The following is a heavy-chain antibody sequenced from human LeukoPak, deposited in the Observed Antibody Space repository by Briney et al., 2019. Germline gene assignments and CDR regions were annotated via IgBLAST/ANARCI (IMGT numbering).Heavy chain of an antibody. J-gene: IGHJ1*01. V-gene: IGHV1-8*03. CDR3: ARGGLPRSRYSSSRNKYFQH. Sequence: ASVKVSCKASGYTFTSYDINWVRQATGQGLEWMGWMNPNSGNTGYAQKFQGRVTITRNTSISTAYTELSSLRSEDTAVYYCARGGLPRSRYSSSRNKYFQHWGQGTLVTVSS. D-gene: IGHD6-13*01. CDR2: MNPNSGNT. CDR1: GYTFTSYD.